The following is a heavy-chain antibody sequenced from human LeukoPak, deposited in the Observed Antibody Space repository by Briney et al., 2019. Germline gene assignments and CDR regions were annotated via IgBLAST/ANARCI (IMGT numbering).Heavy chain of an antibody. Sequence: SVKVSCKASGGTFSSYAISWVRQAPGQGLEWMGGIIPIFGTANYAQKFQGRVTITADESTSTAYMELSSLRSEDTAVYYCAARGYSYGFDVEVFDYWGQGTLVTVSS. CDR3: AARGYSYGFDVEVFDY. CDR1: GGTFSSYA. CDR2: IIPIFGTA. J-gene: IGHJ4*02. D-gene: IGHD5-18*01. V-gene: IGHV1-69*13.